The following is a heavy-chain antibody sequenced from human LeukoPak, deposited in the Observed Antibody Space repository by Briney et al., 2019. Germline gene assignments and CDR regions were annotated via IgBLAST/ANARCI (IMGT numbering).Heavy chain of an antibody. CDR1: GDSVSSNSAA. V-gene: IGHV6-1*01. Sequence: SQTLSLTCAISGDSVSSNSAAWNWIRQSPSRGLEWLGRTYYRSKWYNDYAVSVKSRITINPDTSKNQFSLQLNSVTPEDTAVYYCARSHWNYGSLGNWFDPWGQGTLVTVSS. CDR2: TYYRSKWYN. J-gene: IGHJ5*02. CDR3: ARSHWNYGSLGNWFDP. D-gene: IGHD1-7*01.